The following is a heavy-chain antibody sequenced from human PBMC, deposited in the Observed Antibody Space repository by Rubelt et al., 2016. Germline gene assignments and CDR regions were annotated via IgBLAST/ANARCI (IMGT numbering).Heavy chain of an antibody. CDR2: IKQDGSEK. J-gene: IGHJ4*02. V-gene: IGHV3-7*01. D-gene: IGHD3-22*01. Sequence: KGVEWVANIKQDGSEKYYADSVKGRFTISRDNSKNTLYLQMNSLRAEDTAVYYCARDTYFNPPTYYYDSSGYYGGLDYWGQGTLVTVSS. CDR3: ARDTYFNPPTYYYDSSGYYGGLDY.